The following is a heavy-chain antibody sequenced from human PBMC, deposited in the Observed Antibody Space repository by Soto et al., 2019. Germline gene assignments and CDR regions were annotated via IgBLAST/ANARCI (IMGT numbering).Heavy chain of an antibody. D-gene: IGHD3-3*02. Sequence: PGESLKISCKGSGYSFTSYWIGWVRQMPGKGLEWMGIIYPGDSDTRYSPSFQGQVTISADKSISTAYLQWSSLKASDTAMYYCARFTSHLHYYYYGMDVWGQGTTVTVSS. CDR3: ARFTSHLHYYYYGMDV. CDR2: IYPGDSDT. V-gene: IGHV5-51*01. CDR1: GYSFTSYW. J-gene: IGHJ6*02.